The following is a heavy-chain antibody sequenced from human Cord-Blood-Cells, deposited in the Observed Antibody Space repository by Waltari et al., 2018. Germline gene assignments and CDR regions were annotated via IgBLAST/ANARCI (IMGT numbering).Heavy chain of an antibody. J-gene: IGHJ3*02. CDR3: ATRKPHVWSGYYKGGAFDI. D-gene: IGHD3-3*02. CDR1: GYTLTELS. V-gene: IGHV1-24*01. Sequence: QVQLVQSGAEVKKPGASVKVSCKVSGYTLTELSMHWVRQAPGKGLEWMGGFEPGDGETIYAQRFQGRVTMTEDTSTDTAYMELSSLRSEDTAVYYCATRKPHVWSGYYKGGAFDIWGQGTMVTVSS. CDR2: FEPGDGET.